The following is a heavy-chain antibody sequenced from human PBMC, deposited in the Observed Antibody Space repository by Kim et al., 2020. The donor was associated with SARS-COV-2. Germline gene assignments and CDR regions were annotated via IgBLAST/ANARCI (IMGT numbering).Heavy chain of an antibody. Sequence: YADSVEGRATLSRDNAKNTLYVQMNRRRAEDTAVYYCARRQFTSGWYYVDYWYQGILVTVSS. J-gene: IGHJ4*02. D-gene: IGHD6-19*01. CDR3: ARRQFTSGWYYVDY. V-gene: IGHV3-74*01.